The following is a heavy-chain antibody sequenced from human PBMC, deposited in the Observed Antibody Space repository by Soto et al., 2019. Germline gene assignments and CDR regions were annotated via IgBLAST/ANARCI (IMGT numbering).Heavy chain of an antibody. CDR3: ARRIRSGWYYNYYYYGMDV. V-gene: IGHV4-39*01. CDR1: GGSISSSSYY. CDR2: IYYSGST. Sequence: QLQLQESGPGLVKPSETLSLTCTVSGGSISSSSYYWGWIRQPPGKGLEWIGSIYYSGSTYYNPSLKSRVTISVDTSKNQFSLKLSSVTAADTAVYYCARRIRSGWYYNYYYYGMDVWGQGTTVTVSS. J-gene: IGHJ6*02. D-gene: IGHD6-19*01.